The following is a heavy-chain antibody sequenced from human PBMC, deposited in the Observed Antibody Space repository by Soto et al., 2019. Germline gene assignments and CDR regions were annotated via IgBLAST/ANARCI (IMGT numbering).Heavy chain of an antibody. J-gene: IGHJ4*02. CDR1: GGTFSSYA. Sequence: SVKVSCKASGGTFSSYAISWVRQAPGQGLEWMGGIIPIFGTANYAQKFQGRVTITADESTSTVYMELSSLTSEDTAVYYCARGYLSTVTTYGYFDYWGQATLVTVSS. CDR2: IIPIFGTA. CDR3: ARGYLSTVTTYGYFDY. D-gene: IGHD4-17*01. V-gene: IGHV1-69*13.